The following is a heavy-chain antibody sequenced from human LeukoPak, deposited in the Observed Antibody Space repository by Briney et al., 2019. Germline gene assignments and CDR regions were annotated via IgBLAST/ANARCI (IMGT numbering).Heavy chain of an antibody. CDR3: ARLYCSSTSCYLDY. V-gene: IGHV4-39*01. J-gene: IGHJ4*02. Sequence: PSETLSLTCTVSGGSISSSSYYWGWIRQPPGKGLEWIGSIYYSGSTYYNPSLKSRVTISVDTSKNQFSLKLSSVTAADTAVYYCARLYCSSTSCYLDYWGQGTLVTVSS. CDR2: IYYSGST. CDR1: GGSISSSSYY. D-gene: IGHD2-2*01.